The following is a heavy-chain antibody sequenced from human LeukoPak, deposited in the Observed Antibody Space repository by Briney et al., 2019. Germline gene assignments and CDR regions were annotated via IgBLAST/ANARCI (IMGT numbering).Heavy chain of an antibody. CDR3: ARVQTPRRIAAAGIGNHRKYWYFDL. D-gene: IGHD6-13*01. J-gene: IGHJ2*01. V-gene: IGHV4-59*12. CDR1: GGSIRSYY. Sequence: PSETLSLTCTVSGGSIRSYYWSWIRQPPGKGLEWIGYIYYSGSTNYNPSLKSRVTISVDTSKNQFSLKLSSVTAADTAVYYCARVQTPRRIAAAGIGNHRKYWYFDLWGRGTLVTVSS. CDR2: IYYSGST.